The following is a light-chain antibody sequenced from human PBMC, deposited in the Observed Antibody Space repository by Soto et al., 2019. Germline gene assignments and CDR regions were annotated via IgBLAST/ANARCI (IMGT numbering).Light chain of an antibody. V-gene: IGKV3-20*01. CDR3: HQYGSSPWT. J-gene: IGKJ1*01. CDR2: DAS. Sequence: EIMLTQSPGTLSLSPGERATLSCRASQSVYSSYLAWYQQSPGQDPRLLFYDASIRATGIPDTFSGSGSGTDFSLTISRLEPDDFAVYYCHQYGSSPWTFGQGTKVEIK. CDR1: QSVYSSY.